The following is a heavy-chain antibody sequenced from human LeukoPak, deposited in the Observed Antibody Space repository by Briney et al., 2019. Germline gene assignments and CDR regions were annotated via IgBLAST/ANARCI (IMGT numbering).Heavy chain of an antibody. Sequence: PSETLSLTCAVSGDSISRSSSYWGWIRQPPGKGLEWIGNVFTTGSTYYNPSLKSRVTISIDTSKNQFSLKLSSVTAADTAVYYCGRDVPTGRYDYWGQGTLVTVSS. J-gene: IGHJ4*02. D-gene: IGHD3-16*02. CDR2: VFTTGST. V-gene: IGHV4-39*07. CDR1: GDSISRSSSY. CDR3: GRDVPTGRYDY.